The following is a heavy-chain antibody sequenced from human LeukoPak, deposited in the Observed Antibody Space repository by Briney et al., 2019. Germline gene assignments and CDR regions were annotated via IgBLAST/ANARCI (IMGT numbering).Heavy chain of an antibody. V-gene: IGHV3-30*04. Sequence: GGSLRLSCAASGFTFSSYAMHWVRQAPGKGLEWVALISYDGSNKYSADSAKGRFTISRDNSKNTLYLQMNSLRSEDTAVYFCARSYYYGAGSLFYMDVWGKGTTVSISS. CDR2: ISYDGSNK. J-gene: IGHJ6*03. CDR1: GFTFSSYA. D-gene: IGHD3-10*01. CDR3: ARSYYYGAGSLFYMDV.